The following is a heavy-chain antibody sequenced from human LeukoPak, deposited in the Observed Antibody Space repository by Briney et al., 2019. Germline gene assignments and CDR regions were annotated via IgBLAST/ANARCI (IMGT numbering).Heavy chain of an antibody. CDR3: ARVGASSRGERRVAAAGSFDY. CDR2: IYHSGST. J-gene: IGHJ4*02. Sequence: PSQTLSLTCAVAGGSISSGGYSWSWLRQPPGKGLEWIGYIYHSGSTYYNPSLKSRVTISIDRSKNQFSLKLSSVTAADTAVYYCARVGASSRGERRVAAAGSFDYWGQGTLVTVSS. CDR1: GGSISSGGYS. V-gene: IGHV4-30-2*01. D-gene: IGHD6-13*01.